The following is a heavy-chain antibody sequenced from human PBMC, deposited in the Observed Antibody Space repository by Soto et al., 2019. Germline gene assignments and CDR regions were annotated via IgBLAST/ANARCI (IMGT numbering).Heavy chain of an antibody. V-gene: IGHV3-23*01. CDR1: GFMFSTYA. J-gene: IGHJ3*02. D-gene: IGHD4-17*01. CDR2: ISSSGDTT. CDR3: AHPRGYGVFDAVDI. Sequence: PGESLKISCAASGFMFSTYAMNWVRQAPGKGLEWVSAISSSGDTTYYAESVRGRFTISRDNSINTLYLQMSSLRTEDTAVFYCAHPRGYGVFDAVDIWGQGTMVTVSS.